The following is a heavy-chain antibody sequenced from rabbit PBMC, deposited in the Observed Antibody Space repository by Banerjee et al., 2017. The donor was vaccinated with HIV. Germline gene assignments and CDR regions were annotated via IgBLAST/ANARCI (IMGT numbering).Heavy chain of an antibody. V-gene: IGHV1S45*01. CDR1: GFSFSSRYW. CDR2: IVAGSSDST. J-gene: IGHJ4*01. CDR3: ARGDAGSGYYEM. D-gene: IGHD8-1*01. Sequence: EESGGGLVKPEGSLTLTCTASGFSFSSRYWICWGRQAPGKGLEWIACIVAGSSDSTYYASWAKGRFTISKTSSTTVTLQMTSLTAADTATYFCARGDAGSGYYEMWGQGTLVTVS.